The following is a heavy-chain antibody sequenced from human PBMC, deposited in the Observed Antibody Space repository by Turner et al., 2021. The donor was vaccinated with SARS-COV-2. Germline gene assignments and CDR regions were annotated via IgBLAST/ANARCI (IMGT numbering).Heavy chain of an antibody. Sequence: QVQLVQSGAEVKKPGASVKVSCKVSGYTLTELSMHWVRQAPGKGLEWMGGFDPEDGKTIYAQNLQGRVTMTEDTYTDTAYMELRSLRSEDTAVYYCATHYDIVNPYYAPRGYSGMDVWGQGTAVTVSS. CDR2: FDPEDGKT. CDR1: GYTLTELS. J-gene: IGHJ6*02. CDR3: ATHYDIVNPYYAPRGYSGMDV. V-gene: IGHV1-24*01. D-gene: IGHD3-9*01.